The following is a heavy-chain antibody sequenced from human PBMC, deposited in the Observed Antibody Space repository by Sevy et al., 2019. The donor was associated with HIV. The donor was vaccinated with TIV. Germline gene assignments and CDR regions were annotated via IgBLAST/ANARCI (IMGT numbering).Heavy chain of an antibody. CDR3: ASGVDRVVPSPIIGLDPWSKYWYFDL. CDR2: VNHSGST. D-gene: IGHD3-3*01. CDR1: GGSFSGYS. J-gene: IGHJ2*01. Sequence: SETLSLTCAVSGGSFSGYSWDCIRQPPGKGLEWIGEVNHSGSTNYNPSLKSRVTISVDTSKNQFSLKLNLVTAADTAVYYCASGVDRVVPSPIIGLDPWSKYWYFDLWGRGTMVTVSS. V-gene: IGHV4-34*01.